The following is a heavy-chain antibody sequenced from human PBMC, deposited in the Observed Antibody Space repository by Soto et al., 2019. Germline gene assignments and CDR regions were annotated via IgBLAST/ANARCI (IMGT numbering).Heavy chain of an antibody. CDR1: CGSIISYY. CDR3: ARLGSSSWYSWFDP. D-gene: IGHD6-13*01. J-gene: IGHJ5*02. Sequence: SETLSLTCTFSCGSIISYYWSWIRQPPGKGLEWIGYIYYSGSTNYNPSLKSRVTISVDTSKNRFSLKLSSVTAADTAVYYCARLGSSSWYSWFDPWGQGTLVTVS. CDR2: IYYSGST. V-gene: IGHV4-59*01.